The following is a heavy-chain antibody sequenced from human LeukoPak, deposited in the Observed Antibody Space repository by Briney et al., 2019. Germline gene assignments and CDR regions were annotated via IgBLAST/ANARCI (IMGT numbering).Heavy chain of an antibody. CDR1: GGAFSSYA. Sequence: GASVKVSCKASGGAFSSYAISWVRQAPGQGLEWMGGIIPIFGTANYAQKFQGRVTITADESTSTAYMELSSLRSEDTAVYYCARVGSGSYQYYFDYWGQGTLVTVSS. CDR2: IIPIFGTA. D-gene: IGHD3-10*01. J-gene: IGHJ4*02. CDR3: ARVGSGSYQYYFDY. V-gene: IGHV1-69*13.